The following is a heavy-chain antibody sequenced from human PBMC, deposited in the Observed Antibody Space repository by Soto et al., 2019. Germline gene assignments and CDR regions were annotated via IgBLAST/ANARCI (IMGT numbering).Heavy chain of an antibody. CDR1: GGSISSDNYY. CDR2: IYYSGST. V-gene: IGHV4-30-4*01. D-gene: IGHD3-22*01. J-gene: IGHJ4*02. CDR3: ATTSYFDNSCSVY. Sequence: SETLSLTCTVSGGSISSDNYYWSWIRQPPGKGLEWIGYIYYSGSTYYNPSLKSRVIISIDTSKNQFSLILSSVTAADTAVYYFATTSYFDNSCSVYWRQGLPVTV.